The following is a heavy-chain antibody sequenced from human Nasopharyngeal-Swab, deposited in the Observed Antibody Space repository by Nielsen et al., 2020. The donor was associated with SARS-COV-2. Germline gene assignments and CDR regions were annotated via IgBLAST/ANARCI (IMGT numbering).Heavy chain of an antibody. Sequence: GGSLRLSCTASGFTFADYVMSRVRQAPGKGLEWVGFIRSKAYGGTTEYAASVKGRFTISRDDSKSIAYLQMSGLKTEDTAVYYCSRSQYGYVDYWGQGTLVTVSS. D-gene: IGHD2-2*01. CDR2: IRSKAYGGTT. J-gene: IGHJ4*02. CDR3: SRSQYGYVDY. CDR1: GFTFADYV. V-gene: IGHV3-49*04.